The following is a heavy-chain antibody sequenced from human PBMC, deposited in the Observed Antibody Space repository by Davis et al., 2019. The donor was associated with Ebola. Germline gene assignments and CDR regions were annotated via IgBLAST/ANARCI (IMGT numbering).Heavy chain of an antibody. CDR2: ISGPGGAT. CDR1: GITFNSYD. J-gene: IGHJ4*02. V-gene: IGHV3-23*01. Sequence: GESLKISCAASGITFNSYDMVWVRQAAGKGLEWVSGISGPGGATYYADSVKGRFTLSRDNSRQTMYLQMSSLRAEDTAVYYWAPSRRSWYPAVDDWGQGTLVTASS. D-gene: IGHD6-13*01. CDR3: APSRRSWYPAVDD.